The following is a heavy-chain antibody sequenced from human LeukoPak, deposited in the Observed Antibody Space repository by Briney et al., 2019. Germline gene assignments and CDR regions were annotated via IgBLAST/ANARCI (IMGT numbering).Heavy chain of an antibody. CDR1: GFTFSSYG. CDR3: ARGVAVPARFDY. J-gene: IGHJ4*02. D-gene: IGHD6-19*01. V-gene: IGHV3-30*02. CDR2: IRYDGSNK. Sequence: HPGGSLRLSCAASGFTFSSYGMHWVRQAPGKGLEWVAFIRYDGSNKYYADSVKGRFIISRDNSKNTVYLQMNSLRAEDTAVYYCARGVAVPARFDYWGQGTLVTVSS.